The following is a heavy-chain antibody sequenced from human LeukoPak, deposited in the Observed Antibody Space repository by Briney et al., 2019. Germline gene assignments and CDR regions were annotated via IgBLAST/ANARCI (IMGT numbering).Heavy chain of an antibody. CDR1: GFSVSTNY. V-gene: IGHV3-53*01. J-gene: IGHJ2*01. Sequence: GGSLRLSCAASGFSVSTNYMIWVRQAPGMGLECVSVISNHGTTYYADSVKGRFSISRDNSKNTVFLQMNSLRVEDTAVYYCARGLDGNSIWYFDLWGRGTLVTVSS. D-gene: IGHD4-23*01. CDR2: ISNHGTT. CDR3: ARGLDGNSIWYFDL.